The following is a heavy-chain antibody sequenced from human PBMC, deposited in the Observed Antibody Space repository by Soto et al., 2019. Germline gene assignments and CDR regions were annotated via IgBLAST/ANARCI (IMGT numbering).Heavy chain of an antibody. D-gene: IGHD1-1*01. J-gene: IGHJ4*02. CDR3: ATSQKGYNWNYFDH. CDR2: VFHTGFT. CDR1: GGSVSGSYYY. V-gene: IGHV4-39*01. Sequence: PSETLSLTCAVSGGSVSGSYYYWAWLRQSPGKGPEWIGSVFHTGFTSYNPSLESRVSVSVDTSKSQFSLELSAVTASDTAVYYCATSQKGYNWNYFDHWGQGALVTVSS.